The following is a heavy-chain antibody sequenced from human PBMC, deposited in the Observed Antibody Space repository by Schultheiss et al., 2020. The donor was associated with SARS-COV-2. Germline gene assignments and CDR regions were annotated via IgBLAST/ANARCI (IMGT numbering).Heavy chain of an antibody. Sequence: GGSLRLSCAASGFTFTNYAMHWVRQAPGKGLEWVAVIWYEGINQYYADSVKGRFTISRDNSKNTLYLQINSLRAEDTAVYYCARDLKAVAVFGFDSWGQGTLVTVSS. CDR1: GFTFTNYA. J-gene: IGHJ4*02. D-gene: IGHD6-19*01. V-gene: IGHV3-33*01. CDR2: IWYEGINQ. CDR3: ARDLKAVAVFGFDS.